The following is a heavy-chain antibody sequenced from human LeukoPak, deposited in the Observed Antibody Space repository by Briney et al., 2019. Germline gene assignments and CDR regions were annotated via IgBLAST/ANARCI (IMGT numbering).Heavy chain of an antibody. CDR3: ARGKGSEDY. J-gene: IGHJ4*02. CDR2: INHSGST. D-gene: IGHD3-10*01. V-gene: IGHV4-34*01. CDR1: GGSFSGYY. Sequence: SETLSLTCAVYGGSFSGYYWSWIRQPPGKGLEWIGEINHSGSTNYNPSLKSRVTISVDTSKNQFSLKLSSVTAADTAVYYCARGKGSEDYWGRGTLVTVSS.